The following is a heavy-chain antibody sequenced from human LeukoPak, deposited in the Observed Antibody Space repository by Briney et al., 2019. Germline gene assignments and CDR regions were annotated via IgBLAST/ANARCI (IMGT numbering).Heavy chain of an antibody. Sequence: GRSLRHSCAASGFTFSSYGMHWVRQAPGKGLEWVAVISYDGSNKYYADSVKGRFTISRDNSKNTLYLQMNSLRAEDTAVYYCAKDSGYSSGWQADYWGQGTLVTVSS. J-gene: IGHJ4*02. V-gene: IGHV3-30*18. CDR1: GFTFSSYG. CDR3: AKDSGYSSGWQADY. CDR2: ISYDGSNK. D-gene: IGHD6-19*01.